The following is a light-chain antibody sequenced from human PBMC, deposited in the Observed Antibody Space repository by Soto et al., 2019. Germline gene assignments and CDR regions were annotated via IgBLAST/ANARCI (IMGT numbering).Light chain of an antibody. CDR1: SSDIGTYNY. CDR2: DVS. J-gene: IGLJ3*02. V-gene: IGLV2-11*01. Sequence: QSALTQPRSVSGSPGQSVTISCTGTSSDIGTYNYVSWYQQYPGKAPKLMIYDVSTRPSGVPDRFSGSKSGNTASLTISGLQAEDESDYYCCSYAGSYSWVFGGGTKLTVL. CDR3: CSYAGSYSWV.